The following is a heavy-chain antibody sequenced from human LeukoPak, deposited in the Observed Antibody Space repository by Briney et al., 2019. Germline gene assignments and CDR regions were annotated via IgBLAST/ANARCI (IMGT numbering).Heavy chain of an antibody. CDR1: GGSISDYY. J-gene: IGHJ4*02. CDR2: IYTSGYT. Sequence: SETLSLTCTVSGGSISDYYWSWIRQPPGKGLEWIGYIYTSGYTDYTPSLKSRVTISVDTSRNQFSLKMNSMTAADTAVYYCARHGSDCKSGRCYSRPLDFWGQGTLVTVSS. V-gene: IGHV4-4*09. D-gene: IGHD2-15*01. CDR3: ARHGSDCKSGRCYSRPLDF.